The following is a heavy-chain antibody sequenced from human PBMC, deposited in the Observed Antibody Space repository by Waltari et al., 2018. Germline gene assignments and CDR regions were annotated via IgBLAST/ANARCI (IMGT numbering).Heavy chain of an antibody. CDR1: GFTFGSYG. Sequence: QVQLVESGGGVVQPGGSLRLSCAASGFTFGSYGMPWVRQAPGTGLGWVAFIRYDGSNKYYADSVKGRFTISRDNSKNTLYLQMNSLRAEDTAVYYCAKDRYPARGATRAHGLDYWGQGTLVTVSS. CDR2: IRYDGSNK. J-gene: IGHJ4*02. V-gene: IGHV3-30*02. D-gene: IGHD5-12*01. CDR3: AKDRYPARGATRAHGLDY.